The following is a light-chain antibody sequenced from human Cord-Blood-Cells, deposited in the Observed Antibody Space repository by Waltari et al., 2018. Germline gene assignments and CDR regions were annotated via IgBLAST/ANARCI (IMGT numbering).Light chain of an antibody. CDR2: KAS. J-gene: IGKJ2*01. CDR1: QSISSW. Sequence: QMNQAPSTLSASVGDKGTITCRASQSISSWLAWYQQKPGKAPKLLIYKASSLESGVPSRFSGSGSGTEFTLTISSLQPDDFATYYCQQYNSYSYTFGQGTKLEIK. CDR3: QQYNSYSYT. V-gene: IGKV1-5*03.